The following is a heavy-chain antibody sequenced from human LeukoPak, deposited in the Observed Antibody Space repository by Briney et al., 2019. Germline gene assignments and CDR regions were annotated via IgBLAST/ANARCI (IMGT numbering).Heavy chain of an antibody. J-gene: IGHJ4*02. CDR1: GGSITGYY. V-gene: IGHV4-34*01. D-gene: IGHD3-9*01. CDR3: ARGNILTGYCFDF. Sequence: SETLSLTCAVYGGSITGYYWSWIRQTPGRGLEWVGEIHYTGATSYNPSLKSRATISTDTSKNQFSLRLSSVAAADTAVYYCARGNILTGYCFDFWGQGALVTVSS. CDR2: IHYTGAT.